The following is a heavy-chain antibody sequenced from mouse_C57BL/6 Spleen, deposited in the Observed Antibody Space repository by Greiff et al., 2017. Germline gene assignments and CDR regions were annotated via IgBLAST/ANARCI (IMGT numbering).Heavy chain of an antibody. CDR3: ARGYYDYGSDY. CDR2: IYPGSGGT. J-gene: IGHJ2*01. D-gene: IGHD2-4*01. CDR1: GYAFTHYL. V-gene: IGHV1-54*01. Sequence: VQLQQSGAELVRPGTSVKVSCKASGYAFTHYLIEWVKQRPGQGLEWIGVIYPGSGGTNYNEKFKGKATLTADKSSSTAYMQLSSLTSEDSAVYFCARGYYDYGSDYWGQGTTLTVSS.